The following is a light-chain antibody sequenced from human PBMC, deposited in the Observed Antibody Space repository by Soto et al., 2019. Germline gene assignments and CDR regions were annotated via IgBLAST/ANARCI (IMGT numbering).Light chain of an antibody. CDR2: GAS. V-gene: IGKV3-15*01. J-gene: IGKJ4*01. CDR3: QQYKNWPLT. Sequence: EILMTQSPATLSVSPGESATLSCRASHRVSSYFAWYQQKPGQAPRLLIYGASTRATGIPARFCGSGSGTVCTLTISSLQSEDFAVYFCQQYKNWPLTFGGGTKVEI. CDR1: HRVSSY.